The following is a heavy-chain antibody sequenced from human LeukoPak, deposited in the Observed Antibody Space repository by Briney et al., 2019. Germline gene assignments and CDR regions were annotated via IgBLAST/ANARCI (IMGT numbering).Heavy chain of an antibody. CDR3: ARDNYDSSGYYEERAFDI. V-gene: IGHV3-7*01. CDR1: GFTFSSYW. J-gene: IGHJ3*02. Sequence: GGSLRLSCAASGFTFSSYWMGWVRQAPGKGLEWVANIKQDGSEKYYVDSVKGRFTISRDNAKNSLYLQMNSLRAEDTAVYYCARDNYDSSGYYEERAFDIWGQGTMVTVSS. CDR2: IKQDGSEK. D-gene: IGHD3-22*01.